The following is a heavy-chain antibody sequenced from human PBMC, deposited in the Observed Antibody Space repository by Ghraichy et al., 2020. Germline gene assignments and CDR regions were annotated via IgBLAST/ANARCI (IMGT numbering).Heavy chain of an antibody. D-gene: IGHD4-17*01. CDR3: ATEITRLYGDYRGGHSGMDV. CDR2: FDPEDGET. Sequence: ASVKVSCKVSGYTLTELSMHWVRQAPGKGLEWMGGFDPEDGETIYAQKFQGRVTMTEDTSTDTAYMELSSLRSEDTAVYYCATEITRLYGDYRGGHSGMDVWGQGTTVTVSS. J-gene: IGHJ6*02. V-gene: IGHV1-24*01. CDR1: GYTLTELS.